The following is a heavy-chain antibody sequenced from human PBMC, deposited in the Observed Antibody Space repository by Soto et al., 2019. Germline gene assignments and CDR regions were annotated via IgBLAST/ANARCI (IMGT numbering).Heavy chain of an antibody. V-gene: IGHV4-59*01. CDR1: GGSLSTYY. D-gene: IGHD3-16*01. Sequence: SETLSLTCTVSGGSLSTYYWSWIRQPPGKGLEWIVYMSYSGSSNYNPSLKSRVTMSVDTSKNQVSLKLSSVTAADTAVYYCAKRSLRVAPSWGQGILVSVSS. J-gene: IGHJ4*02. CDR3: AKRSLRVAPS. CDR2: MSYSGSS.